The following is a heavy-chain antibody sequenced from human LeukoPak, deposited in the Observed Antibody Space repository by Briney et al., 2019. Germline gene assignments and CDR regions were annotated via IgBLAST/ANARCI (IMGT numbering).Heavy chain of an antibody. CDR3: AKVGTWELQRVFEN. CDR2: VGRDGSEK. CDR1: GFTFSDYW. Sequence: GGSLRLSCAASGFTFSDYWMTWVCQVPGKGLEWVANVGRDGSEKNYVDSVEGRFTISRDNAKKSLDLEMNSLRVEDTALYYCAKVGTWELQRVFENWGQGTLVTVSS. V-gene: IGHV3-7*01. J-gene: IGHJ4*02. D-gene: IGHD1-26*01.